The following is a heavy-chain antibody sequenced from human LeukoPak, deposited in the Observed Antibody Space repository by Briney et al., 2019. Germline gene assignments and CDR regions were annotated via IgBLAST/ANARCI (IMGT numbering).Heavy chain of an antibody. CDR3: AMNPYEYYFDY. V-gene: IGHV1-2*02. CDR1: GYTLTGYY. CDR2: INPNSGDT. D-gene: IGHD5-12*01. J-gene: IGHJ4*02. Sequence: ASVKVSCKASGYTLTGYYIHWVRQAPGQGLEWMGWINPNSGDTNYAQKFQGRVTMTRDTSIRTAYMELSGLRSDDTAVYYCAMNPYEYYFDYWGQGTLVTVSS.